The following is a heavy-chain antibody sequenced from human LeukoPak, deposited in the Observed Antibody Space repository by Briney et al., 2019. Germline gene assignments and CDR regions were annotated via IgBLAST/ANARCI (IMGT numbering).Heavy chain of an antibody. J-gene: IGHJ4*02. CDR2: IYYSGST. V-gene: IGHV4-59*01. Sequence: SETLSLTCTVSGGSISSYYWSWIRQPSGKGLEWIGYIYYSGSTNYNPSLKSRVTISVDTSKNQFSLKLSSVTAADTAVYYCARAPGGYVLYYFDYWGQGTLVTVSS. CDR3: ARAPGGYVLYYFDY. CDR1: GGSISSYY. D-gene: IGHD5-12*01.